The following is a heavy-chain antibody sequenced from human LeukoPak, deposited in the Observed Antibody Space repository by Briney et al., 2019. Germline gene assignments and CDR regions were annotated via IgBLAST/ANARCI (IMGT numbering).Heavy chain of an antibody. CDR1: GGSISSYY. J-gene: IGHJ5*02. Sequence: SETLSLTCTVSGGSISSYYWSWIRQPAGKGLEWIGRIYTSGSTNYNPSLKSRVTMSVDTSKNQFSLKLSSVTAADTAVYYCAREEAEWTGTYWFDHWGQGTLVTVSS. V-gene: IGHV4-4*07. CDR2: IYTSGST. D-gene: IGHD1-7*01. CDR3: AREEAEWTGTYWFDH.